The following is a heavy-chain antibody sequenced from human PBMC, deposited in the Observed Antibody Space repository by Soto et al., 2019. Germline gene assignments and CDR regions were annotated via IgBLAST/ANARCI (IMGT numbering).Heavy chain of an antibody. Sequence: VESGGGLVRPGGSLQLSCTASGFTFSAFPIHWVRQASGKGLEWVGRIRSRINGHATAYGESVTGRFTISRDDSRDTAYLQMTTLKIEDTAVYYCVRQSTEGYRKNNWFATWGQGTLVTVSS. V-gene: IGHV3-73*02. J-gene: IGHJ5*02. D-gene: IGHD3-10*01. CDR3: VRQSTEGYRKNNWFAT. CDR1: GFTFSAFP. CDR2: IRSRINGHAT.